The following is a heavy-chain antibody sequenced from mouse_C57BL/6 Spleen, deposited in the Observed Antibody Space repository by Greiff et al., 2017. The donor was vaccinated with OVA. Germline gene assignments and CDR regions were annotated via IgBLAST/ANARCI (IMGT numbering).Heavy chain of an antibody. CDR3: AKNYGSSYGWYFDV. V-gene: IGHV1-72*01. CDR2: IDPNSGGT. CDR1: GYTFTSYW. Sequence: QVQLKQPGAELVKPGASVKLSCKASGYTFTSYWMHWVKQRPGRGLEWIGRIDPNSGGTKYNEKFKSKATLTVDKPSSTAYMQLSSLTSEDSAVYYCAKNYGSSYGWYFDVWGTGTTVTVSS. J-gene: IGHJ1*03. D-gene: IGHD1-1*01.